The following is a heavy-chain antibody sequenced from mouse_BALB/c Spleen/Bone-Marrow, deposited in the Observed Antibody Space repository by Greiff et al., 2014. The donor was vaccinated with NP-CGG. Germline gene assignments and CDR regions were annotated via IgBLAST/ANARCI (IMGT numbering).Heavy chain of an antibody. CDR2: INPSTGYT. V-gene: IGHV1-7*01. J-gene: IGHJ2*01. Sequence: QVQLQQSGAELVKPGASVKLSCKASGYTFTSYWMHWVKQRPGQGLEWIGYINPSTGYTEYNQKFKDKATLTSDKSSSTAYMELSSLTSEDSAVYYCAKNLFDYWGQGTTLTVSS. CDR1: GYTFTSYW. CDR3: AKNLFDY.